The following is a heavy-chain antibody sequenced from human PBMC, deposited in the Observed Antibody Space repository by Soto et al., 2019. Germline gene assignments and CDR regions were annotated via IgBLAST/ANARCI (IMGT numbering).Heavy chain of an antibody. CDR3: AKDFVIRNGVYDPFDI. CDR1: GFIFSEYA. Sequence: SGGSLRLSCAASGFIFSEYAMTWVRQAPGKGLEWVSVIGGAGSNIHYADSVEGRFTVSRDDSKNTLYLRMDSLRVEDTAVYYCAKDFVIRNGVYDPFDIWGPGTKVTVSS. V-gene: IGHV3-23*01. D-gene: IGHD2-8*01. J-gene: IGHJ3*02. CDR2: IGGAGSNI.